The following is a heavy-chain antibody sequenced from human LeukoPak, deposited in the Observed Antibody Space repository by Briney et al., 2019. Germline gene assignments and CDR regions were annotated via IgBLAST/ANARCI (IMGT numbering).Heavy chain of an antibody. CDR2: INHSGST. J-gene: IGHJ4*02. CDR1: GRSFSGYY. CDR3: ARGVLAPFDY. Sequence: SETLSLTCAVYGRSFSGYYWSWIRQPPGKGLEWIGEINHSGSTNYNPSLKSRVTISVDTSKNQFSLKLSSVTAADTAVYYCARGVLAPFDYWGQGTLVTVSS. V-gene: IGHV4-34*01.